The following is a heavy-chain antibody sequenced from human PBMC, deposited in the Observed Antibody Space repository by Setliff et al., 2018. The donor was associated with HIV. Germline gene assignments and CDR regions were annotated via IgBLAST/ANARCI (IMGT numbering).Heavy chain of an antibody. J-gene: IGHJ3*02. V-gene: IGHV4-59*08. D-gene: IGHD3-22*01. CDR1: GGSISSYY. CDR2: IYYSGST. CDR3: ARHSITLVVGVPERDDAFDI. Sequence: KPSETLSLTCSVSGGSISSYYWSWIRQPPGKGLEWIGYIYYSGSTNYNPSLKSRVTISVDTSKNQFSLKLSSVTAADTAVYYCARHSITLVVGVPERDDAFDIWGQGTMVTVSS.